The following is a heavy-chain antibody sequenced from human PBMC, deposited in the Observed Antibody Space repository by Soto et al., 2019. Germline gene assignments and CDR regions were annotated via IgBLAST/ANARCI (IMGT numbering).Heavy chain of an antibody. CDR1: GGIFSRHS. Sequence: QVQLVQSGAEVKKPGSSMKVSCKASGGIFSRHSINWVRQAPGQGLEWMGGIIPIFGTTNYAQNFQGRVTITADESTSTAYMELSSLRSEDTAVYYCARFPGGSGCFDYWGQGTLVTVSS. J-gene: IGHJ4*02. V-gene: IGHV1-69*01. CDR2: IIPIFGTT. D-gene: IGHD6-19*01. CDR3: ARFPGGSGCFDY.